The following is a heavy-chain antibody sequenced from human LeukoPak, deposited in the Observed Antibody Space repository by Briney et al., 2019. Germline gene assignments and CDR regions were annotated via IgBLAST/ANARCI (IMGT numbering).Heavy chain of an antibody. CDR1: GFTFSTYW. CDR2: IKFDGSST. CDR3: ARGADGLNYGQFDR. D-gene: IGHD3-10*01. V-gene: IGHV3-74*01. J-gene: IGHJ5*02. Sequence: GGSLRLSCAASGFTFSTYWMHWVRQAPGKGLVWVSRIKFDGSSTTYADSAKGRFTISRDNAKNTLYLQMNSLRAEATAVYYCARGADGLNYGQFDRSGQGTLVTVSS.